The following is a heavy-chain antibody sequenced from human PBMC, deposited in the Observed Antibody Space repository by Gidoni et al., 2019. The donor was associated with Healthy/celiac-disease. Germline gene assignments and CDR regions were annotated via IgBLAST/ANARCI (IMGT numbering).Heavy chain of an antibody. J-gene: IGHJ6*02. D-gene: IGHD3-3*01. V-gene: IGHV3-33*01. CDR1: TFSSYG. CDR3: ARGVRFLDPRLRGVYYYYGMDV. CDR2: IWYDGSNK. Sequence: TFSSYGMHWVRQAPGKGLEWVAVIWYDGSNKYYADSVKGRFTISRDNSKNTLYLQMNSLRAEDTAVYYCARGVRFLDPRLRGVYYYYGMDVWGQGTTVTVSS.